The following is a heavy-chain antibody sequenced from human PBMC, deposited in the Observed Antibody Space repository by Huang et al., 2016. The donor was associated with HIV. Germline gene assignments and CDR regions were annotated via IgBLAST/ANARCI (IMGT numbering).Heavy chain of an antibody. V-gene: IGHV4-61*01. CDR1: GGSVSSGSYY. CDR3: ARDRADGYNFDY. J-gene: IGHJ4*02. D-gene: IGHD5-12*01. Sequence: QVQLQESGPGLVKPSETLSLTCTVSGGSVSSGSYYWSWIRQPPGKGLEWIGYIYYSGSTNYNPSLKSRVTISVDTSKNQCSLKLSSVTAADTAVYYCARDRADGYNFDYWGQGTLVTVSS. CDR2: IYYSGST.